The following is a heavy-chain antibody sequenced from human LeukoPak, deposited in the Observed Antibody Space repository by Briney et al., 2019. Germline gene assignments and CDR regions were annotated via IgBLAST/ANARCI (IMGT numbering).Heavy chain of an antibody. CDR3: AKSSWDIVVVPAAMVDYYYYYGMDV. CDR1: GDSVSSNSAA. Sequence: PSQTLSLTCVISGDSVSSNSAAWNWIRQSPSRGLEWLGRTYYRSKWYNDYAVSVKSRITINPDTSKNQFSLQLNSVTPEDTAVYYCAKSSWDIVVVPAAMVDYYYYYGMDVWGQGTTVTVSS. D-gene: IGHD2-2*01. CDR2: TYYRSKWYN. V-gene: IGHV6-1*01. J-gene: IGHJ6*02.